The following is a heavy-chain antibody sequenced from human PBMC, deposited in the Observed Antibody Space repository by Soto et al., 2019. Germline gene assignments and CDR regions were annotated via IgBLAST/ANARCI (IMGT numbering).Heavy chain of an antibody. V-gene: IGHV4-34*01. D-gene: IGHD2-2*02. J-gene: IGHJ6*02. CDR2: INHSGST. Sequence: SETLSLTCAVYGGSFSCYYWSWIRQPPGKGLEWIGEINHSGSTNYNPSLKSRVTISVDTSKNQFSLKLSSVTAADTAVYYCARHHTDIVVVPAAIEGGYYYYGMDVWGQGTTVTVSS. CDR1: GGSFSCYY. CDR3: ARHHTDIVVVPAAIEGGYYYYGMDV.